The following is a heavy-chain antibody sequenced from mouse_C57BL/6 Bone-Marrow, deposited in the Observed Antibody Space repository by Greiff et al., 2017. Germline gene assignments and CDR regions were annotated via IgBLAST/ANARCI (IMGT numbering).Heavy chain of an antibody. Sequence: VQLKQSVAELVRPGASVKLSCTASGFNIKNTYMHWVKQRPEQGLEWIGRIDPANGNTKYAPKFQGKATITADTSSNTAYLQLSSLTSEDTAIYYCARSYFYYGSSPYFDYWGQGTTLTVSS. CDR3: ARSYFYYGSSPYFDY. D-gene: IGHD1-1*01. CDR2: IDPANGNT. CDR1: GFNIKNTY. J-gene: IGHJ2*01. V-gene: IGHV14-3*01.